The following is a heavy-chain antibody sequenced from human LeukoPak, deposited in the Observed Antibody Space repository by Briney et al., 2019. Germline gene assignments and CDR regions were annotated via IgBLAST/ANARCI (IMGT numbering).Heavy chain of an antibody. J-gene: IGHJ4*02. V-gene: IGHV3-7*01. CDR1: GFTFSRYW. Sequence: GGSLRLSCATSGFTFSRYWMSWVRQAPGKGLERVASINQDGSEKYYVDAVKGRLTISRDNARRSLYLQINSLRAEDTAVYYCARIDTAWVDYWGQGTVVTVSS. CDR3: ARIDTAWVDY. CDR2: INQDGSEK. D-gene: IGHD1-26*01.